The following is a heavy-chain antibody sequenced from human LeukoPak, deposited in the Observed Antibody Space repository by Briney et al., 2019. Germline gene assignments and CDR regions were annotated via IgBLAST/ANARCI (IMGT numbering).Heavy chain of an antibody. CDR1: GYTFTGYY. V-gene: IGHV1-2*06. CDR3: ARDSSGWSRWFDP. Sequence: ASVKVSCKASGYTFTGYYMHWVRQAPGQGLEWMGRINPNSGGTNYAQKFQGRVTMTRDTSISTAYMELSRLRSDDTAVYYCARDSSGWSRWFDPWGQGTLVTVSS. CDR2: INPNSGGT. J-gene: IGHJ5*02. D-gene: IGHD6-19*01.